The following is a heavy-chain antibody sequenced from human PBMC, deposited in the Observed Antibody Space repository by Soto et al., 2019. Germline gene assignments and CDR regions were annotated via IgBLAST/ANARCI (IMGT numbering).Heavy chain of an antibody. Sequence: PGGSLRLSXAASGFTFSSYCMSWVRQAPGKGLEWVANIKQDGSEKYYVDSVKGRFTISRDNAKNSLYLQMNSLRAEDTAVYYCARVAYYYGMDVWGQGTTVTVSS. V-gene: IGHV3-7*03. D-gene: IGHD2-15*01. J-gene: IGHJ6*02. CDR3: ARVAYYYGMDV. CDR2: IKQDGSEK. CDR1: GFTFSSYC.